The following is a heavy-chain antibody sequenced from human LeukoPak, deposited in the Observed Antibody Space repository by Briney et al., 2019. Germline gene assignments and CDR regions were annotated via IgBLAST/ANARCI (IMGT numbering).Heavy chain of an antibody. J-gene: IGHJ3*02. V-gene: IGHV3-53*01. CDR2: IYSDNT. Sequence: PGGSLRLSCTVSGFTVSSNSMSWVRQAPGKGLEWVSFIYSDNTHYSDSVKGRFTISRDNSKNTLYLQMNSLRAEDTAVYYCAGEDYYGNTGSDYAFEIWGQGTMVTVSS. D-gene: IGHD3-22*01. CDR1: GFTVSSNS. CDR3: AGEDYYGNTGSDYAFEI.